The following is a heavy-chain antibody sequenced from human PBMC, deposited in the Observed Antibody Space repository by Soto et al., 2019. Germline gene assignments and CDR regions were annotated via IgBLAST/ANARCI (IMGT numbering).Heavy chain of an antibody. CDR3: ARRYCSGGSCYWFDP. Sequence: KISCKGSGYSFTSYWIGWVRQMPGKGLEWMGIIYPGDSDTRYSPSFQGQVTISADKSISTAYLQWSSLKASDTAMYYCARRYCSGGSCYWFDPWGQGTLVTVSS. D-gene: IGHD2-15*01. CDR2: IYPGDSDT. CDR1: GYSFTSYW. V-gene: IGHV5-51*01. J-gene: IGHJ5*02.